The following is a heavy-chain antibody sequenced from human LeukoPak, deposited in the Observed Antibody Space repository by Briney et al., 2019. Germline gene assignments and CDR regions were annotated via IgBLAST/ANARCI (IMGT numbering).Heavy chain of an antibody. Sequence: PSETLSLTCAVYGGSFSGYYWSWIRQPPGEGLEWIGEINHSGSTNYNPSLKSRVTISVDTSKNQFSLKLSSVTAADTAVYYCARALNYGSGSYFIDPWGQGTLVTVSS. D-gene: IGHD3-10*01. J-gene: IGHJ5*02. CDR1: GGSFSGYY. CDR2: INHSGST. V-gene: IGHV4-34*01. CDR3: ARALNYGSGSYFIDP.